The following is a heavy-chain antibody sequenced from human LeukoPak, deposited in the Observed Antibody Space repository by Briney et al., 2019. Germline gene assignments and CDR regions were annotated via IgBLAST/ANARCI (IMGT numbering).Heavy chain of an antibody. Sequence: GGSLRLSCTASGFSVGNNYMSWVRQSPGRGLEWVSVIYAGGGTFYSDSVKGRFIVSRDDSRNTVHLQMNSLRADDTAVYYCATEGGGFSSAWYMWDNWGQGTLVTVSS. V-gene: IGHV3-66*01. CDR2: IYAGGGT. D-gene: IGHD6-19*01. CDR1: GFSVGNNY. CDR3: ATEGGGFSSAWYMWDN. J-gene: IGHJ4*02.